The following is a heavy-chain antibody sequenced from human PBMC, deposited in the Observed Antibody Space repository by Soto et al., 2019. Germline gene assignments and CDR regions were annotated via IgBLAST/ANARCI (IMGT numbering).Heavy chain of an antibody. Sequence: GGSLSLSCAASGFTFSSYGMHWVRQAPGKGLEWVAVIWYDGSNKYYADSVKGRFTISRDNSKNTLYLQMNSLRAEDTAVYYCAREGDNYDFWSGYYRSHYSFDYWGQGTLVTVSS. D-gene: IGHD3-3*01. CDR2: IWYDGSNK. V-gene: IGHV3-33*01. CDR1: GFTFSSYG. CDR3: AREGDNYDFWSGYYRSHYSFDY. J-gene: IGHJ4*02.